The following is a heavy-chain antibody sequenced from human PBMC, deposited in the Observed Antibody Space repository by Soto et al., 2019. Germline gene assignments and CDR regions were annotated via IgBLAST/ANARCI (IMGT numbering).Heavy chain of an antibody. CDR3: TRGRGTSGTTTPFDI. V-gene: IGHV3-74*01. Sequence: GGSLRLSCAASEFTLSSYCLHWVRQAPGKGLVWVSRINGDGSSTSYADSLKGRFTLTRDSAQNTLDLHMNNLRAEATAVYYCTRGRGTSGTTTPFDIWGQGTMVTVSS. J-gene: IGHJ3*02. CDR2: INGDGSST. D-gene: IGHD1-1*01. CDR1: EFTLSSYC.